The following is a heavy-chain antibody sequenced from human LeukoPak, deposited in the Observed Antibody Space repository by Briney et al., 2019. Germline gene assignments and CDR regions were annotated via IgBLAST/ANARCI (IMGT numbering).Heavy chain of an antibody. Sequence: ASVKVSCKVSRYTLTELSMHWVRQAPGKGLEWMGGFDPEDGEAIYAQKFQGRVTVTRDTSTSTVYMELSSLRSEDTAVYYCAREFGRDGYNYGFDYWGQGTLVTVSS. V-gene: IGHV1-24*01. CDR1: RYTLTELS. CDR2: FDPEDGEA. CDR3: AREFGRDGYNYGFDY. D-gene: IGHD5-24*01. J-gene: IGHJ4*02.